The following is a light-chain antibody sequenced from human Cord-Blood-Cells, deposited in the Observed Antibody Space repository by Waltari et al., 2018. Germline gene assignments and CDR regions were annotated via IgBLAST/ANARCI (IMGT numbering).Light chain of an antibody. CDR2: DNN. V-gene: IGLV1-51*01. CDR3: GTWDSSLSAYV. CDR1: SSYIGTNY. J-gene: IGLJ1*01. Sequence: QSVLTPPPSVSAAPAQKVTISCSATSSYIGTNYVSWYQQLQGTAPKLLIYDNNKRPSGIPDRFSGSKSGTSATLGITGLQTGDEADYYCGTWDSSLSAYVFGTGTKVTVL.